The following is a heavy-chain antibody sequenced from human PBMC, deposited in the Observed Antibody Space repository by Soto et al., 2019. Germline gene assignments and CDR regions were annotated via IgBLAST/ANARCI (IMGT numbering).Heavy chain of an antibody. D-gene: IGHD5-18*01. J-gene: IGHJ6*03. CDR2: INAGNGNT. V-gene: IGHV1-3*01. Sequence: ASVKVSCQASGYTFTSYAMHWVRQAPGQRLEWMGWINAGNGNTKYSQKFQGRVTITRDTSASTAYMELSSLRSEDTAVYYCARERRAMVFIPKPAEDYYMDVWGKGTTVTVSS. CDR3: ARERRAMVFIPKPAEDYYMDV. CDR1: GYTFTSYA.